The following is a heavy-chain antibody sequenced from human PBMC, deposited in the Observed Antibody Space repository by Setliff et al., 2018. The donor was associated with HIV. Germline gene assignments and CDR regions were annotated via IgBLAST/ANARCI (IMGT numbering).Heavy chain of an antibody. J-gene: IGHJ4*02. CDR2: IKPGTP. D-gene: IGHD1-1*01. V-gene: IGHV1-46*01. CDR3: ARDPTGPTGEDY. Sequence: ASVKVSCKTSGYSFSNYFIHWVRQAPGQGLEWVEMIKPGTPNIARMFLRRVTMTGDTSTSTVYMELSSLRSEDTAVYYCARDPTGPTGEDYWGQGTLVTVSS. CDR1: GYSFSNYF.